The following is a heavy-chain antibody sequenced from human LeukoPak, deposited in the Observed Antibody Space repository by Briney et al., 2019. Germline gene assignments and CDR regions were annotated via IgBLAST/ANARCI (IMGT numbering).Heavy chain of an antibody. CDR1: GYTFTGYY. Sequence: GASVKVSCKASGYTFTGYYMHWVRQAPGQGLEWMGRINLKSGGTNYAQMFQGRVTMTRDTSISTAYMELSSLTSDDTVVYYCARGSRDAFDIWGQGTMVTVSS. CDR3: ARGSRDAFDI. V-gene: IGHV1-2*05. J-gene: IGHJ3*02. D-gene: IGHD3-10*01. CDR2: INLKSGGT.